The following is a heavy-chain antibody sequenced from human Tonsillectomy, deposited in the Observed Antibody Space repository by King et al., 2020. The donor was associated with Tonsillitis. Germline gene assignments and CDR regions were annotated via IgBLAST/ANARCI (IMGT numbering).Heavy chain of an antibody. V-gene: IGHV4-39*01. Sequence: QLQESGPGLVKPSETLSLTCTVSGGSISTNMYYWGWIRQPPGKGLEWIGSVSYSGGTSYKPSLKSRVTISVDTPKNRFSLNLRSVTAADTAVNYCAQPLRVGAYDYWGQGSLVTVSS. J-gene: IGHJ4*02. CDR3: AQPLRVGAYDY. CDR2: VSYSGGT. CDR1: GGSISTNMYY. D-gene: IGHD1-26*01.